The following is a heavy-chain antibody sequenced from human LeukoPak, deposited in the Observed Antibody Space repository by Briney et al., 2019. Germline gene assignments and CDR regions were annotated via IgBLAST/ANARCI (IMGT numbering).Heavy chain of an antibody. CDR1: GFTFSSYS. D-gene: IGHD1-26*01. Sequence: GSLRLSCAASGFTFSSYSMNWVRQAPGKGLEGVSSMSVSSGLIYYADSVKGRFTISRDNAKSSLYLQMNRLRVEDTAVYYCAREFAGSASGAGYWGQGTLVTVSS. V-gene: IGHV3-21*01. CDR3: AREFAGSASGAGY. J-gene: IGHJ4*02. CDR2: MSVSSGLI.